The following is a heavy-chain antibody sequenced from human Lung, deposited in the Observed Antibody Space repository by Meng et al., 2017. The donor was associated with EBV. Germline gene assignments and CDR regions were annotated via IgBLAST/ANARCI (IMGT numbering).Heavy chain of an antibody. CDR3: ARLRLVWMFDY. D-gene: IGHD6-19*01. CDR2: TYYSGSS. J-gene: IGHJ4*02. Sequence: QRQLQESGPGLVRPSETLSLTCTVSGGSISSSSSYWGWVRQPPGKGLEWIGSTYYSGSSYYNPSLKSRVTISADTSKNQFSLKLNSVTAADTAVYYCARLRLVWMFDYWGQGALVTVSS. CDR1: GGSISSSSSY. V-gene: IGHV4-39*07.